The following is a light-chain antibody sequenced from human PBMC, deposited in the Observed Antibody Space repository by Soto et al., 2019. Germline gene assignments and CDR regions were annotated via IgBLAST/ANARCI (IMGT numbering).Light chain of an antibody. V-gene: IGKV3-20*01. Sequence: EIVLTQSPGTLSLSPGERATLSCRASQSVTSNYLAWYQQHPGQAPRLLIYGASSRATGIPDRFSGSGSGTDFPLNINRLEPEDFAVYYCHQYGTSPFTFGGGTKVEVK. CDR3: HQYGTSPFT. J-gene: IGKJ4*01. CDR2: GAS. CDR1: QSVTSNY.